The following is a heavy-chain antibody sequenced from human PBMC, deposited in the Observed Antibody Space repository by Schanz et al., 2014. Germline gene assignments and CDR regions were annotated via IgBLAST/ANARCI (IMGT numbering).Heavy chain of an antibody. CDR1: GFSFSTYW. D-gene: IGHD3-9*01. Sequence: EVQLVESGGGLVQPGGSLRLSCAASGFSFSTYWMSWVRQAPGKGLEWVSALSEGGGGTHYADSVRGRFTISSDSSKNTLYLQMSSLRADDTAVYYCAKAADWPVTRFDPWGQGTLVTVSS. V-gene: IGHV3-23*04. CDR3: AKAADWPVTRFDP. CDR2: LSEGGGGT. J-gene: IGHJ5*02.